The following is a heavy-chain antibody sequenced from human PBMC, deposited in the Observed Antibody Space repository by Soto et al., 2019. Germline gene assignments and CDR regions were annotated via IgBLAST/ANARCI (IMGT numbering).Heavy chain of an antibody. V-gene: IGHV3-23*01. CDR3: AKPREVAGRGKFDY. CDR1: GFTFSSYA. D-gene: IGHD6-19*01. CDR2: ISNSGGNT. J-gene: IGHJ4*02. Sequence: EVQLLESGGGLVQPGGSLRLSCAASGFTFSSYAMTWVRQAPVNGLEWVSTISNSGGNTYYADSVKGRFTISRDNSKNTMYLQMNSLTVEDTAVYYCAKPREVAGRGKFDYWGQGTLVTVSS.